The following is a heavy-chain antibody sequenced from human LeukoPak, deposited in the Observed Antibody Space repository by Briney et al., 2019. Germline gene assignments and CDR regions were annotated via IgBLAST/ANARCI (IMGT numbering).Heavy chain of an antibody. V-gene: IGHV3-30*02. CDR2: IRYDGSNK. Sequence: GGSLRLSCAAPGFTFSSYGMHWVRQAPGKGLEWVAFIRYDGSNKYYADSVKGRFTISRDNSKNTLYLQMNSLRAEDTAVYYCAKDGSGTMIVPWFDPWGQGTLVTVSS. J-gene: IGHJ5*02. D-gene: IGHD3-22*01. CDR1: GFTFSSYG. CDR3: AKDGSGTMIVPWFDP.